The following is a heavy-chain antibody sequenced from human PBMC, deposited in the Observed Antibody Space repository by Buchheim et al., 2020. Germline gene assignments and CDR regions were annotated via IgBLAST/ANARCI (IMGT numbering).Heavy chain of an antibody. J-gene: IGHJ4*02. V-gene: IGHV4-31*03. CDR2: IYNGVTT. CDR3: ARASYYDSRGYLGDFDY. D-gene: IGHD3-22*01. Sequence: VQLQESGPGLVKPSQTLSLTCTVSGGSISSGGYYWNWIRHHPGKGLEWIGYIYNGVTTHYNPSLRSRPIISVDKPENQFSLKLSSVTAADTAVYYCARASYYDSRGYLGDFDYWGQGTL. CDR1: GGSISSGGYY.